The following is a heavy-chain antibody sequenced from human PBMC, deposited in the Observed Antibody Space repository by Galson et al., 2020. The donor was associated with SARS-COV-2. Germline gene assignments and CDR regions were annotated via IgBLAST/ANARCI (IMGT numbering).Heavy chain of an antibody. D-gene: IGHD3-3*01. CDR2: IYSSGSA. CDR3: AGYDFWTASDS. J-gene: IGHJ4*02. Sequence: SETLSLTCTVSGASVTGTTYYWNWIRQPAGNGLEWIGHIYSSGSANYNPSLKSRATISVDTSKSHFSLKLSSVTAADTAVYYCAGYDFWTASDSWGQGTLVTVAS. V-gene: IGHV4-61*09. CDR1: GASVTGTTYY.